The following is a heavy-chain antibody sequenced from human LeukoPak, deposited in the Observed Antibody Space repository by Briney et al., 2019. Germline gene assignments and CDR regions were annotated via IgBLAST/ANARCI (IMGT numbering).Heavy chain of an antibody. D-gene: IGHD3-16*02. CDR1: GGSFSGYY. CDR3: ARGGVIVIRHFDY. J-gene: IGHJ4*02. Sequence: SETLSLTCAVYGGSFSGYYWSWNRQPPGKGLEWIGEINHSGSTNYNPSLKSRVTISVDTSKNQFSLKLSSVTAADTAVYYCARGGVIVIRHFDYWGQGTLVTVSS. CDR2: INHSGST. V-gene: IGHV4-34*01.